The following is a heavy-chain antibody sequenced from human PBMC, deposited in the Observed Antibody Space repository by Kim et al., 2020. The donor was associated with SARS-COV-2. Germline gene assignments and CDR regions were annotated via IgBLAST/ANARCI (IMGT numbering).Heavy chain of an antibody. CDR3: ARENSSSWYGDVRCGFDP. CDR1: GGSISSSSYY. CDR2: IYYSGST. J-gene: IGHJ5*02. D-gene: IGHD6-13*01. Sequence: SETLSLTCTVSGGSISSSSYYWGWIRQPPGKGLEWIGSIYYSGSTYYNPSLKSRVTISVDTSKNQFSLKLSSVTAADTAVYYCARENSSSWYGDVRCGFDPWGQGTLVTVSS. V-gene: IGHV4-39*07.